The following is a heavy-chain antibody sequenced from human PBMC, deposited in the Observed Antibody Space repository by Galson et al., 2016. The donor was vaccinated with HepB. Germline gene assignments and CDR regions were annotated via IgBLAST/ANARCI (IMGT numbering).Heavy chain of an antibody. CDR3: ARDGDAYNFDY. D-gene: IGHD5-24*01. V-gene: IGHV3-30*03. Sequence: SLRLSCAASGFTFGNYVMHWVRQTPGKGLEWVALISYDGSYSSYADSVKGRFTISRDNSKKTLYLQMNSLRAEDTAVYYCARDGDAYNFDYWGQGTLVTVSS. CDR2: ISYDGSYS. CDR1: GFTFGNYV. J-gene: IGHJ4*02.